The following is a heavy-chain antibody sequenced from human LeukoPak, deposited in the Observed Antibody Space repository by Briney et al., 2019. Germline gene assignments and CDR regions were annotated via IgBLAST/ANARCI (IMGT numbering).Heavy chain of an antibody. CDR2: IIPILGIA. Sequence: GSSVKVSCKASGGTFSSYAISWVRQAPGQGLEWMGRIIPILGIANYAQKFQGRVTITADKSTSTAYMELSSLRSEDTAVYSCAKYTSGTSYRGLDQWGHGTLVTVSS. D-gene: IGHD3-10*01. CDR1: GGTFSSYA. CDR3: AKYTSGTSYRGLDQ. V-gene: IGHV1-69*04. J-gene: IGHJ4*01.